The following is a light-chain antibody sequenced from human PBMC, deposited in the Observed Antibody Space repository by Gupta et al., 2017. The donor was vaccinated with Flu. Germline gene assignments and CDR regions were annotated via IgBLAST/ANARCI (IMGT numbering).Light chain of an antibody. CDR1: KLGDKY. CDR3: PAGDSSTAM. Sequence: SYELTQPPSVSVSPGQTASIPCSGDKLGDKYACWYQQKPGQSPVLVIYQGSQRPSGIPERFSGFNCGNTAPLAIRRNQGKDEGDYYWPAGDSSTAMFGGGTKLTVL. V-gene: IGLV3-1*01. J-gene: IGLJ3*02. CDR2: QGS.